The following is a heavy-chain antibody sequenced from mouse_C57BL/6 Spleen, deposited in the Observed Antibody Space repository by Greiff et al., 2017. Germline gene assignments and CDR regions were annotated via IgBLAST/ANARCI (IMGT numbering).Heavy chain of an antibody. V-gene: IGHV1-62-2*01. D-gene: IGHD3-2*02. J-gene: IGHJ3*01. CDR3: ARHEAQTAQATFAY. CDR2: FYPGSGSI. CDR1: GYTFTEYT. Sequence: VQLQQSGAELVKPGASVTLSCKASGYTFTEYTIHWVKQWSGQGLEWIGWFYPGSGSITYNEDFRAKAPLTADESSSTVYMELSRWTSEDSAVYFCARHEAQTAQATFAYWGQGTLVTVSA.